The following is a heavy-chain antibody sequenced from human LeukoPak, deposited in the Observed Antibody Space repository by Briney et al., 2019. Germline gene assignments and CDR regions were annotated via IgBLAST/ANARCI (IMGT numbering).Heavy chain of an antibody. D-gene: IGHD5-18*01. CDR3: ARALYGYGGWFDP. V-gene: IGHV3-30-3*01. Sequence: GGSLRLSCAASGFTFSSYAMHWVRQAPGKGLEWVAVISYDGSNKYYADSVKGRFTISRDNSKNTLYLQMNSLRAEDAAVYYCARALYGYGGWFDPWGQGTLVTVSS. CDR1: GFTFSSYA. J-gene: IGHJ5*02. CDR2: ISYDGSNK.